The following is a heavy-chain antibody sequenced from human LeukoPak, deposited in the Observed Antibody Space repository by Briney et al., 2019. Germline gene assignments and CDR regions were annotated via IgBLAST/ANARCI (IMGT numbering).Heavy chain of an antibody. D-gene: IGHD3-22*01. J-gene: IGHJ5*02. CDR2: MDSSGSI. CDR1: GGSISSSY. Sequence: SETLSLTCTVAGGSISSSYWNWIRQSPGKGLEWIGNMDSSGSIKYNPSLRSRVTMSLDTSKNQVSLKLRSVTAADTATYYCTRGYYEPFDRWGQGTVVIVSS. CDR3: TRGYYEPFDR. V-gene: IGHV4-59*01.